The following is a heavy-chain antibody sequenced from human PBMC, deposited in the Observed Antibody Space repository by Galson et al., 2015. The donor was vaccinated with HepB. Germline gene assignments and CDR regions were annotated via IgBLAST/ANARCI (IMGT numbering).Heavy chain of an antibody. CDR3: TKEGSGSQYSFDY. CDR2: ISSHGSVQ. CDR1: GFTFSSFG. J-gene: IGHJ4*02. Sequence: SLRLSCAAPGFTFSSFGMHWVRQAPGTGLVWVVVISSHGSVQYYEDSVKGRFTISRDNSKNTLYLQMNSLRAEDTAMYYCTKEGSGSQYSFDYWGQGTLVTVSS. V-gene: IGHV3-30*18. D-gene: IGHD3-10*01.